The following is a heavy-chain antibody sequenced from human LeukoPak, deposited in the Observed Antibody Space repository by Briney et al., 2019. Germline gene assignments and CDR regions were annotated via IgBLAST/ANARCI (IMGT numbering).Heavy chain of an antibody. V-gene: IGHV3-23*01. CDR3: ARGYCSGGSCYGWYFDY. CDR1: GLTFSSYA. J-gene: IGHJ4*02. CDR2: ISGSGGST. Sequence: GGSLRLSCAASGLTFSSYAMSWVRQAPGKGLEWVSAISGSGGSTYYADSVKGRFTISRDNSKNTLYLQMNSLRAEDTAVYYCARGYCSGGSCYGWYFDYWGQGTLVTVSS. D-gene: IGHD2-15*01.